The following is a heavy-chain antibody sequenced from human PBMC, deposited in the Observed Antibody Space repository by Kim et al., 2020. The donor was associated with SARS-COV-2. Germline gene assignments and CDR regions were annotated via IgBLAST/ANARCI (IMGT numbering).Heavy chain of an antibody. D-gene: IGHD3-22*01. J-gene: IGHJ6*02. Sequence: SETLSLTCTVSGGSISSSSYYWGWIRQPPGKGLEWIGSIYYSGSTYYNPSLKSRVTISVDTSKNQFSLKLSSVTAADTAVYYCARNYYDNYYYYGMDVWGQGTTVTVSS. CDR3: ARNYYDNYYYYGMDV. CDR2: IYYSGST. V-gene: IGHV4-39*07. CDR1: GGSISSSSYY.